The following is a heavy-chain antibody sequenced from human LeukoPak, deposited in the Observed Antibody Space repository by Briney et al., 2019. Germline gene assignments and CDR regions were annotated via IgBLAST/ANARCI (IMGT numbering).Heavy chain of an antibody. Sequence: GGSLRLSCAASGFIFSDYWMTWLRQAPGKGLEWVGNIKQDGSEKYYMYSVKGRFTITRDNTKNSLFLQMNSLRAEDTAVYFCARESDNSWGNRFDFWGQGTLVTVSS. D-gene: IGHD4-11*01. CDR3: ARESDNSWGNRFDF. CDR1: GFIFSDYW. V-gene: IGHV3-7*03. CDR2: IKQDGSEK. J-gene: IGHJ4*02.